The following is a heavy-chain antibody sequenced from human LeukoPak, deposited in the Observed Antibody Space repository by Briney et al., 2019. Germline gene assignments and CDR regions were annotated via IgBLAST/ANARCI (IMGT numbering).Heavy chain of an antibody. CDR3: ARRSAAGPIFDY. D-gene: IGHD6-13*01. V-gene: IGHV1-46*01. CDR1: GYPFSVYH. J-gene: IGHJ4*02. Sequence: ASVKVSCKASGYPFSVYHMHWVRQAPGHGLEWMGRIIPNSGATTYAQEFQGRVTITRDTSASTAYMELSSLRSEDMAVYYCARRSAAGPIFDYWGQGTLVTVSS. CDR2: IIPNSGAT.